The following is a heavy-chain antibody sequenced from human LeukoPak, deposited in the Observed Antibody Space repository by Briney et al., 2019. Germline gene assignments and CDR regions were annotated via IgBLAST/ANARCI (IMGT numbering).Heavy chain of an antibody. CDR1: GFTVSSNY. CDR3: ARGSRSFDY. D-gene: IGHD2-2*01. CDR2: IYDGGDT. V-gene: IGHV3-53*01. Sequence: GGSLRLSCAASGFTVSSNYMTWVRQAPGKGLEWVSVIYDGGDTHYADSVKGRFTISRDNSKNTLYLQMNSLRAEDTAVYYCARGSRSFDYWGQGTLVTVSS. J-gene: IGHJ4*02.